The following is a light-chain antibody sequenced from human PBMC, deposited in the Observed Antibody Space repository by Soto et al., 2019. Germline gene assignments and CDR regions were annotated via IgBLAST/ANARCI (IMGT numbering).Light chain of an antibody. V-gene: IGLV2-23*02. CDR2: EVN. J-gene: IGLJ2*01. CDR1: SSDVGSYNF. Sequence: QSALTQPASVSGSPGQSITISCTGTSSDVGSYNFVSWYQHPGKVPKLLIYEVNKRPSGISDRFSGSKSGNTASLTISGLQAEDEGDYYCCSFASTTTVVFGGGTKLTVL. CDR3: CSFASTTTVV.